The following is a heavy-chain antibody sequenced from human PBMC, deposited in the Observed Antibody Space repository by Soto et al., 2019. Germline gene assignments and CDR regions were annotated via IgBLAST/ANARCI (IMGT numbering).Heavy chain of an antibody. CDR2: IWYDGSNK. CDR1: GFTFSSYG. Sequence: GGNPGLSSAASGFTFSSYGMHWVRQAPGKGLEWVAVIWYDGSNKYYADSVKGRFTISRYNSKNTLYLQMNSLRAEDTAVYYCARYPSKIGYYDISGYYRPLDYWVKGT. CDR3: ARYPSKIGYYDISGYYRPLDY. V-gene: IGHV3-33*01. D-gene: IGHD3-22*01. J-gene: IGHJ4*02.